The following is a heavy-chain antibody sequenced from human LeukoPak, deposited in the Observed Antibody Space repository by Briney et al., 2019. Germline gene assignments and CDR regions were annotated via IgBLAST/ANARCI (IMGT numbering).Heavy chain of an antibody. CDR2: NNFAGRG. Sequence: PSETLSLTCTVSGGSIHTYNWMWIRQPAGKGLEFIGRNNFAGRGYYNPSLKSRVTISVDSPRNQFSLELTSVTAADTAVYYCARDRQHSYGSDLDHWGQGILVPVSS. V-gene: IGHV4-4*07. D-gene: IGHD5-18*01. CDR1: GGSIHTYN. CDR3: ARDRQHSYGSDLDH. J-gene: IGHJ4*02.